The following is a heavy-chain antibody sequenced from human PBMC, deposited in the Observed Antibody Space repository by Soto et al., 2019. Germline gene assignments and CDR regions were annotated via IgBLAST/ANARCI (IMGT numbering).Heavy chain of an antibody. CDR3: AKDVQYCSGGSCYDDFDI. CDR2: ISYDGSNK. Sequence: PGGSLRLSCAASGFTFSSYGMHWVRQAPGKGLEWVAVISYDGSNKYYADSVKGRFTISRDNSKNTLYLQMNSLRAEDTAVYYCAKDVQYCSGGSCYDDFDIWGQGTMVTVSS. D-gene: IGHD2-15*01. CDR1: GFTFSSYG. J-gene: IGHJ3*02. V-gene: IGHV3-30*18.